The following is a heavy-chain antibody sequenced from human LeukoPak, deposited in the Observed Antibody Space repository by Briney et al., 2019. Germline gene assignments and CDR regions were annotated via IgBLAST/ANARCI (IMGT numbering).Heavy chain of an antibody. CDR1: GFSFSTSW. CDR3: ARYAAYNRFDY. Sequence: QGGSLRLSCVASGFSFSTSWMSWVRQAPGKGLEWLANIKEDRSVKNQVGSVKGRFTISRDNAKNSLLMQMDSLRAEDTAVYYCARYAAYNRFDYWGQGTLVTVSP. V-gene: IGHV3-7*05. D-gene: IGHD5-24*01. CDR2: IKEDRSVK. J-gene: IGHJ4*02.